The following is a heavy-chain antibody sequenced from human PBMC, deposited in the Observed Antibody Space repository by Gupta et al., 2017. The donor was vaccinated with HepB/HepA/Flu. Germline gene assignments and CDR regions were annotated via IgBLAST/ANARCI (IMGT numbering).Heavy chain of an antibody. CDR2: ISGDGGST. D-gene: IGHD2-15*01. CDR1: AFTFDDYA. CDR3: AKEYCSGGSCPLDY. J-gene: IGHJ4*02. V-gene: IGHV3-43*02. Sequence: EVQLVESGGGVVQPGGSLRLSCAASAFTFDDYAMHWVRQAPGKGLEWVSLISGDGGSTYYADSVKGRFTISRDNSKNSLYLQMNSLRTEDTALYYCAKEYCSGGSCPLDYWGQGTLVTVSS.